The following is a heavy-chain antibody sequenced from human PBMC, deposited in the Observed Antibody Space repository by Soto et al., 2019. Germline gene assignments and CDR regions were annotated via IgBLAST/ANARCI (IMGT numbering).Heavy chain of an antibody. D-gene: IGHD3-16*01. CDR3: ARMATFGSLNWFDP. V-gene: IGHV1-8*02. CDR1: GYTFTSYG. CDR2: INPGSGDT. J-gene: IGHJ5*02. Sequence: ASVKVSCKASGYTFTSYGISWVRQATGQGLEWMGWINPGSGDTGYAQKFQGRVTMTRDISTATAYMELSSLRSDDTATYYCARMATFGSLNWFDPWGQGTLVTVSS.